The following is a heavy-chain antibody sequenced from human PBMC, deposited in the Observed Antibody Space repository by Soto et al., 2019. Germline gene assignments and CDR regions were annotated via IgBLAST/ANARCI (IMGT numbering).Heavy chain of an antibody. V-gene: IGHV3-66*01. Sequence: GGSLRLSCAASGFTVSSNYMSWVRQAPGKGLEWVSVIYSGGSTYYADSVKGRFTISRDNSKNTLYLQMDSLRAEDTAVYYCARDRPDYGSDAFDIWGQGTMVTVSS. D-gene: IGHD4-17*01. J-gene: IGHJ3*02. CDR2: IYSGGST. CDR1: GFTVSSNY. CDR3: ARDRPDYGSDAFDI.